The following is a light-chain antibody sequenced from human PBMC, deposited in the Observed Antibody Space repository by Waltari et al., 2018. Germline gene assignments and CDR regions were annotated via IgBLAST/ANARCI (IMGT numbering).Light chain of an antibody. CDR1: PCVSVY. Sequence: EVVLTQSPATLSLSPGERATLPCRGSPCVSVYLAWYQQKPGQAPRLLIYDASDRATGVPARFSGSGSGTDFTLTISSLEPEDFAVYYCQQRTDRPPVTFGQGTRVEMK. CDR3: QQRTDRPPVT. CDR2: DAS. V-gene: IGKV3-11*01. J-gene: IGKJ1*01.